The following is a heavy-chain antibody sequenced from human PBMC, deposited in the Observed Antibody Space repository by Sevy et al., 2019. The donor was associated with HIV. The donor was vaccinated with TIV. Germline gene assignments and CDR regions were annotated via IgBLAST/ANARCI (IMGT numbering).Heavy chain of an antibody. CDR1: GYTFTSYD. CDR3: ARGVPSGSYVLVFDY. D-gene: IGHD1-26*01. CDR2: MNPNSGNT. V-gene: IGHV1-8*01. J-gene: IGHJ4*02. Sequence: ASVKVSCKASGYTFTSYDINWVRQATGQGLEWMGWMNPNSGNTGYAQKFQGRVTMTRNTSLSTAYMELSSLGSEDTAVYYCARGVPSGSYVLVFDYWGQGTLVTVSS.